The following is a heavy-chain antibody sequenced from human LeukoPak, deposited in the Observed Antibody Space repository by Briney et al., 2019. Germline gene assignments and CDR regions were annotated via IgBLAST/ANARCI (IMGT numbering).Heavy chain of an antibody. V-gene: IGHV4-39*01. CDR3: ARQYDSSGYLGDFQH. CDR2: IYYSGSP. J-gene: IGHJ1*01. Sequence: PSETLSLTCTVSGGSLSRSSYYWGWIRQPPGKGLEWIGSIYYSGSPYYNPSLKSRVTISVDTSKNQFSLKLSSVTAADTAVYYCARQYDSSGYLGDFQHWGQGTLVTVSS. D-gene: IGHD3-22*01. CDR1: GGSLSRSSYY.